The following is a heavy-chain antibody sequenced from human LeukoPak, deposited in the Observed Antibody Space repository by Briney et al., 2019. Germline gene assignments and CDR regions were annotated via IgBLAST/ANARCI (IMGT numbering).Heavy chain of an antibody. V-gene: IGHV5-51*01. J-gene: IGHJ3*02. CDR1: GYSFTSYW. CDR3: ARRHYGSGSYYQGNAFDI. Sequence: GESLKISCKGSGYSFTSYWIGWVRQMPGKGLEWMGIIYPGDSDIRYSPSFQGQVTISADKSISTAYLQWSSLKASDTAMYYCARRHYGSGSYYQGNAFDIWGQGTMVTVSS. D-gene: IGHD3-10*01. CDR2: IYPGDSDI.